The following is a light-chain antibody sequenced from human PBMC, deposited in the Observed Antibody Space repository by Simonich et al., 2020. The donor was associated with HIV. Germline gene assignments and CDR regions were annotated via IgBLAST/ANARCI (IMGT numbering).Light chain of an antibody. CDR3: QQYGSSPFT. V-gene: IGKV3D-20*01. J-gene: IGKJ3*01. CDR1: QRVSDSF. Sequence: EIVLTQSPGTLSLSPGERATLSCRASQRVSDSFLAWYQQKPGLAPRLLIYDASSRATGPPDRFSGSGSGTDFTLTISRLEPEDFAVYYCQQYGSSPFTFGPGTKVDIK. CDR2: DAS.